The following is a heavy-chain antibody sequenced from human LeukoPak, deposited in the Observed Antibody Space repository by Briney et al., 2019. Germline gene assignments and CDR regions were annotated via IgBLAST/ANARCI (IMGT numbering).Heavy chain of an antibody. CDR3: ARAAGTAYDY. V-gene: IGHV4-30-2*01. Sequence: PSETLSLTCAVSGGSLSSGGYSWSWIRQPPGKGLEWIGYIYHSGSTYYNPSLKSRATISVDRSKNQFSLKLSSVTAADTAVYYCARAAGTAYDYWGQGTLVTVSS. J-gene: IGHJ4*02. CDR2: IYHSGST. CDR1: GGSLSSGGYS.